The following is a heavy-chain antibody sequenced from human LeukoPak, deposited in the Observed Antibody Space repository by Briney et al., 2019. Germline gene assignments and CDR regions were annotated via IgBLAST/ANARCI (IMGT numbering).Heavy chain of an antibody. J-gene: IGHJ4*02. CDR3: AREGYYGGNYGY. Sequence: PSQTLSLTCTVSGGSISSGDDYWSWIRQPPGKGLEWIGYIYYSGSTYYNPSLKSRVTISVDTSKNQFSLKLSSVTAADTAVYYCAREGYYGGNYGYWGQGTLVTVSS. CDR2: IYYSGST. D-gene: IGHD4-23*01. V-gene: IGHV4-30-4*08. CDR1: GGSISSGDDY.